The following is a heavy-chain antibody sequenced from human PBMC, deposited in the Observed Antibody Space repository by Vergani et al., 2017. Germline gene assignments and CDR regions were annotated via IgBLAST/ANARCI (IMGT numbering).Heavy chain of an antibody. J-gene: IGHJ4*02. CDR2: INTNTGNQ. V-gene: IGHV7-4-1*02. CDR3: ARGIVVLPSAAFGY. D-gene: IGHD2-2*01. Sequence: QVQLVQSGSELKKPGASVKVSCKASGYTLTTYAMNWVRQAPGQGLEWMGWINTNTGNQTYAQVFTGRFVFSLDTAVTTAYLQISGLKAEDTAVYYCARGIVVLPSAAFGYWGQGTLVTVSS. CDR1: GYTLTTYA.